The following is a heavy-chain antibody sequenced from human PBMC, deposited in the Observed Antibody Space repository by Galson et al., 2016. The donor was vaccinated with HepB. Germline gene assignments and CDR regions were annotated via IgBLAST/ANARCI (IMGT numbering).Heavy chain of an antibody. CDR1: GFTFSGYG. Sequence: SLRLSCAASGFTFSGYGMHWVRQAPGKGLEWVAADSMDGRRKFYADSVKGRFTISRDNSNNILFLQMSSLRVDDTAVYFCAKRHEYCPPVGCSVYYWGQGTLVSVSS. V-gene: IGHV3-30*18. CDR3: AKRHEYCPPVGCSVYY. D-gene: IGHD2/OR15-2a*01. CDR2: DSMDGRRK. J-gene: IGHJ4*02.